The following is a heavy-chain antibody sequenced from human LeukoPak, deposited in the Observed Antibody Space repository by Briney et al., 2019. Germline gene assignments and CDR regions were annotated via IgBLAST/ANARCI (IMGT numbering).Heavy chain of an antibody. D-gene: IGHD3/OR15-3a*01. CDR3: ARVRGLAEDY. Sequence: SETLSLTCTVSSGSISSSSYYWGWIRQPPGKGLEWIGSIYYSGSTYYNPSLKSRVTISVDTSKNQFSLKLSSVTAADTAVYYCARVRGLAEDYWGQGTLVTVSS. CDR2: IYYSGST. V-gene: IGHV4-39*07. J-gene: IGHJ4*02. CDR1: SGSISSSSYY.